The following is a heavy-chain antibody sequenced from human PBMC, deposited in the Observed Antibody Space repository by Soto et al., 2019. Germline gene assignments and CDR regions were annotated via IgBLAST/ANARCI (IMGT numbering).Heavy chain of an antibody. D-gene: IGHD3-10*01. V-gene: IGHV1-24*01. CDR2: FDPEDGET. Sequence: ASVKVSCKVSGYTLTELSMHWVRQAPGKGLEWMGGFDPEDGETIYAQKFKGRVTMTEDTYTDTAYMELSSLRSEDTAVYYCATTRVGPPDKDYGGQGTLVNRLL. CDR1: GYTLTELS. CDR3: ATTRVGPPDKDY. J-gene: IGHJ4*02.